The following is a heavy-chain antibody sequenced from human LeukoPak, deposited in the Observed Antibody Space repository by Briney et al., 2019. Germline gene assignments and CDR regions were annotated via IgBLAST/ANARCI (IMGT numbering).Heavy chain of an antibody. V-gene: IGHV3-48*02. J-gene: IGHJ4*02. CDR3: ARDDRDYVFDY. CDR1: GFTFSTYR. CDR2: ISSTSSTI. D-gene: IGHD4-17*01. Sequence: GGSLRLSCAASGFTFSTYRMNWVRHAPGKGLEWVSYISSTSSTIHYADSVKGRFTISRDNAKNSLYLHMSSLRDEDTALYYCARDDRDYVFDYWGRGTLVTVSS.